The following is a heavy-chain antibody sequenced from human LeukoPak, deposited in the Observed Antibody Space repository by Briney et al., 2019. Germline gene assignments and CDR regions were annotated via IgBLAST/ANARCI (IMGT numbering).Heavy chain of an antibody. D-gene: IGHD3-22*01. CDR1: GYTFTNYG. CDR2: ISASNGDT. V-gene: IGHV1-18*01. CDR3: ARDCDRSCYYCY. Sequence: ASVKVSCKASGYTFTNYGLSWVRQAPGQGLERIGWISASNGDTNYAQKLQGRVTMTTDTSTTTAYMELRSLRSDDTAVDYCARDCDRSCYYCYWGQGTLVTVSS. J-gene: IGHJ4*02.